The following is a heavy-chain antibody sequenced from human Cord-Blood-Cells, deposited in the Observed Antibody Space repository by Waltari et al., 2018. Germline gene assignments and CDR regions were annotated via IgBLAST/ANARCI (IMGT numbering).Heavy chain of an antibody. CDR1: GGSISSSSYY. Sequence: QLQLQESGPGLVKPSETLSLTCTVSGGSISSSSYYWGWIRQPPGKGLEWIGSIYYSGSNYYNPSRKGRVTISVDTAKNQFSRKLSSVTAADTAVYYCARPRYSSSWYVDYWGQGTLVTVSS. J-gene: IGHJ4*02. CDR3: ARPRYSSSWYVDY. D-gene: IGHD6-13*01. V-gene: IGHV4-39*01. CDR2: IYYSGSN.